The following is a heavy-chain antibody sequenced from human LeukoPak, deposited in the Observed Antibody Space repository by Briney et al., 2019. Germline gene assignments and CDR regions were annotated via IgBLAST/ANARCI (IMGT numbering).Heavy chain of an antibody. Sequence: PGGSRRLSCEASGFTFGSHAMYWARQAPGKGLEWVAAIFGSGGSPHYADSVKGRFTISRDNPRNTVYLQINSLRDDDTAVYYCGKTTVGYSSGQKPAWPVDFWGQGTLVTVSS. D-gene: IGHD2-15*01. J-gene: IGHJ4*02. CDR2: IFGSGGSP. CDR1: GFTFGSHA. CDR3: GKTTVGYSSGQKPAWPVDF. V-gene: IGHV3-23*01.